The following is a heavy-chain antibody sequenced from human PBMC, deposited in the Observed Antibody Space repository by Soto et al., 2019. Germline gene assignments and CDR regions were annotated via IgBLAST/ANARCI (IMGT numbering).Heavy chain of an antibody. CDR2: IYSTETT. CDR3: ARGSLVGRLDSPLFDH. CDR1: GGSINSYY. Sequence: QVQLQQSGPGLVKPSATLSLTCTVSGGSINSYYWSWIRQPPGKGLEWIGYIYSTETTKYNPSLKSRVTISVDTSKNQFYLKLSSVTAADTAVYYCARGSLVGRLDSPLFDHWGQGTLVTVSS. V-gene: IGHV4-59*01. J-gene: IGHJ4*02. D-gene: IGHD6-6*01.